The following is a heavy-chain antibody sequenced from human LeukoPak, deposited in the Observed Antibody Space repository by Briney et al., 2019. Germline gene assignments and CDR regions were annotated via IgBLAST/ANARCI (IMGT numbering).Heavy chain of an antibody. J-gene: IGHJ4*02. CDR2: IYYSGXA. Sequence: SETLSLTCTVSGGSINNYYWXWIRQPPGKGXXXIGYIYYSGXANYXXXXKSRVXXXVDTSKNQFSVKLSSVTAADTAVYYCARIVPYNYGYIDYWGQGTLVTVPS. CDR1: GGSINNYY. CDR3: ARIVPYNYGYIDY. D-gene: IGHD5-18*01. V-gene: IGHV4-59*01.